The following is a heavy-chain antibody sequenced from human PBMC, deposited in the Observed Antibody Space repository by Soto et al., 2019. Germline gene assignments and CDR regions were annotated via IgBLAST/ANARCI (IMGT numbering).Heavy chain of an antibody. V-gene: IGHV3-7*01. Sequence: EVQLVESGGGLVQPGGSLRLSCAFSGITFSDYWMNWVRQAPGKGLEWVANIKPDGGEKDYVDTVKGRFTISRDNAKNPHYLQMNSRRAEDTAVYYCGCGWFDWGQGALVTVSS. CDR1: GITFSDYW. CDR2: IKPDGGEK. D-gene: IGHD6-19*01. CDR3: GCGWFD. J-gene: IGHJ1*01.